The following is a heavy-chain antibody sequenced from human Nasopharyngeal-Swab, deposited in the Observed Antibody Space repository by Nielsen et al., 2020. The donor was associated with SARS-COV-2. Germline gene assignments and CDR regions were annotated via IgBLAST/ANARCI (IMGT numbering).Heavy chain of an antibody. V-gene: IGHV4-59*13. CDR1: GGSISSYY. Sequence: ETLSLTCTVSGGSISSYYWSWIRQHPGKGLEWIGYIYYSGSTNYNPSLKSRVTLSVDTSKNQFSLKLSSVTAADTAVYYCARGRSGGTLEWFQYYFDYWGQGTLVTVSS. CDR3: ARGRSGGTLEWFQYYFDY. D-gene: IGHD3-3*01. CDR2: IYYSGST. J-gene: IGHJ4*02.